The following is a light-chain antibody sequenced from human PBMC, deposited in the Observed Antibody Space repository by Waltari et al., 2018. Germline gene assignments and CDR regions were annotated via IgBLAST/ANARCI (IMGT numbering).Light chain of an antibody. Sequence: DIQMTQSPSSLSASVVDRVTIPCRATKHINTFLNLYQQKPGKAPNLMLHSASSFQSGVPARFSGSGSGTDFTLTISSLQPEEFATYYCQQSFETPWTFGQGT. J-gene: IGKJ1*01. CDR2: SAS. CDR3: QQSFETPWT. CDR1: KHINTF. V-gene: IGKV1-39*01.